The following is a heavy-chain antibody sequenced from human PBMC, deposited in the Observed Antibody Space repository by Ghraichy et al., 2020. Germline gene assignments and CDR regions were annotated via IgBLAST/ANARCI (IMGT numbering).Heavy chain of an antibody. V-gene: IGHV3-48*01. Sequence: GGSLRLSCAASGFTFSSYSMNWVRQAPGKGLEWVSYISSSSSTIYYADSVKGRFTISRDNAKNSLYLQMNSLRAEDTAVYYCARDPPTVPKATIPNFDYWGQGTLVTVSS. CDR2: ISSSSSTI. D-gene: IGHD5-12*01. CDR3: ARDPPTVPKATIPNFDY. CDR1: GFTFSSYS. J-gene: IGHJ4*02.